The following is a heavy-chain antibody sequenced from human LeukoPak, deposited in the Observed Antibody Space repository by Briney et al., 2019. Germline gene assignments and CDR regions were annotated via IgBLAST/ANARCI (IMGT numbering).Heavy chain of an antibody. V-gene: IGHV1-18*04. CDR2: INTYNGST. CDR3: ASRSGSTPYYIDY. J-gene: IGHJ4*01. CDR1: GYTFTGYY. D-gene: IGHD3-3*01. Sequence: ASVNVSCKASGYTFTGYYMHWVRQAPGQGLEWMGWINTYNGSTNYAQRLQGRVTMTTDTSTSTAYMELRSLRSDDTAVYYCASRSGSTPYYIDYWGQGTLVTVSS.